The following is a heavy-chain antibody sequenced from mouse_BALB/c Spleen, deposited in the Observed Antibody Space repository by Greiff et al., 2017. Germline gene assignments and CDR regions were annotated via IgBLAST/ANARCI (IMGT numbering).Heavy chain of an antibody. V-gene: IGHV5-4*02. D-gene: IGHD1-1*02. CDR1: GFTFSDYY. CDR2: ISDGGSYT. Sequence: DVQLVESGGGLVKPGGSLKLSCAASGFTFSDYYMYWVRQTPEKRLEWVATISDGGSYTYYPDSVKGRFTISRDNAKNNLYLQMSSLKSEDTAMYYCARRGGDEAMDYWGQGTSVTVSS. CDR3: ARRGGDEAMDY. J-gene: IGHJ4*01.